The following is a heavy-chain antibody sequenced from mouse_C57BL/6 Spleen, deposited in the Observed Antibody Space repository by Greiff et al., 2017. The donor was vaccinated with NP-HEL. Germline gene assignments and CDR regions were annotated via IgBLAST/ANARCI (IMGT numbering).Heavy chain of an antibody. D-gene: IGHD2-3*01. CDR3: FYDGYYPFAY. CDR1: GYTFTSYW. Sequence: QVQLKQPGAELVRPGTSVKLSCKASGYTFTSYWMHWVKQRPGQGLEWIGVIDPSDSYTNYNQKFKGKATLTVDTSSSTAYMQLSSLTSEDSAVYYCFYDGYYPFAYWGQGTLVTVSA. CDR2: IDPSDSYT. J-gene: IGHJ3*01. V-gene: IGHV1-59*01.